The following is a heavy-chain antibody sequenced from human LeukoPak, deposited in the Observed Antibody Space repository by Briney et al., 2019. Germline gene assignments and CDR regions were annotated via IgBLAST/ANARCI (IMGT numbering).Heavy chain of an antibody. CDR3: ARELPSGLGS. D-gene: IGHD3/OR15-3a*01. J-gene: IGHJ5*02. V-gene: IGHV4-4*07. CDR1: TDSLSSYY. CDR2: IYTSGST. Sequence: NTSETLSLTCTVSTDSLSSYYWSWIRQPAGKELEWIGRIYTSGSTNYNPSLKSRVTMSVDTSKNQFSLKLSSVTAADTAVYYCARELPSGLGSWGQGTLVTVSS.